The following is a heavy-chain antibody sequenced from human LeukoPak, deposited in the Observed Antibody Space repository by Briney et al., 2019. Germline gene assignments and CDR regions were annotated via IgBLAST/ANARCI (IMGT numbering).Heavy chain of an antibody. J-gene: IGHJ3*02. CDR3: ARVMGTAMVHLDAFDI. CDR2: INPNSGGT. D-gene: IGHD5-18*01. V-gene: IGHV1-2*02. CDR1: GYTFTGYY. Sequence: ASVKVSCKASGYTFTGYYMHWVRQAPGQGLEWMGWINPNSGGTNYAQKFQGRVTMTRDTSISTAYMELSRLRSDDTAVYYCARVMGTAMVHLDAFDIWGQGTMVTVSS.